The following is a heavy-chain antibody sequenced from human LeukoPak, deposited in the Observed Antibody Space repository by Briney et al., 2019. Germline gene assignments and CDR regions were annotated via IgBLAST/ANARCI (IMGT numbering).Heavy chain of an antibody. D-gene: IGHD1-26*01. J-gene: IGHJ1*01. CDR1: GGTFNRYA. CDR2: ITPIVGTP. V-gene: IGHV1-69*13. CDR3: ARDLTGIMGDGTQYFQD. Sequence: ASVKVACKTSGGTFNRYAISWVRQAPGQGLVWLGGITPIVGTPNYAEKFQDRVTITADESTTTAYMELSSLRSEDSAVYYCARDLTGIMGDGTQYFQDWGQGTLVTVSS.